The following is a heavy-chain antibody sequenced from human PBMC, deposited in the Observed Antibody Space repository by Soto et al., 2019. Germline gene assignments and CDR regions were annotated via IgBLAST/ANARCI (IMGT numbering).Heavy chain of an antibody. Sequence: QVQLVESGGGVVQPGRSLRLSCAASGVTFSSYGMHWVRQAPGKGLEWVAVIGYDGSDRYYADSVKGRFTISRDNSKNTLFLQMNSLRAEDTAVYYCARDFESTFVYWGQGTLVTVSS. CDR3: ARDFESTFVY. J-gene: IGHJ4*02. CDR1: GVTFSSYG. D-gene: IGHD3-9*01. CDR2: IGYDGSDR. V-gene: IGHV3-33*01.